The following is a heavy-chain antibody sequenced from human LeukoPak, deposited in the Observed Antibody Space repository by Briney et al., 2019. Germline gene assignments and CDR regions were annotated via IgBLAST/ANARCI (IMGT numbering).Heavy chain of an antibody. CDR1: GGSISSYY. V-gene: IGHV4-59*01. Sequence: SETLSLTCTVSGGSISSYYWSWIRQPPGKGLEWIGYIYYGGSTNYNPSLTSRVTISVDTSKNQFSLKLSSVTAADTAVYYCARKTVDYDILTGYYSRGYFDHWGQGTLATVSS. CDR3: ARKTVDYDILTGYYSRGYFDH. J-gene: IGHJ4*02. CDR2: IYYGGST. D-gene: IGHD3-9*01.